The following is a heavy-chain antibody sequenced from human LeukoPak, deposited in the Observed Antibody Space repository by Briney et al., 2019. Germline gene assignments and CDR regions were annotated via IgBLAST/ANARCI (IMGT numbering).Heavy chain of an antibody. V-gene: IGHV1-8*01. J-gene: IGHJ6*02. CDR3: ARGLSSGWYAVFYGMDV. D-gene: IGHD6-19*01. CDR2: MNPNSGNT. CDR1: GYTFTSYD. Sequence: ASVKVSCKASGYTFTSYDINWVRQATGQGLECMGWMNPNSGNTGYAQKFQGRVTMTRNTSISTAYMELSSLRSEDTAVYYCARGLSSGWYAVFYGMDVWGQGTTVTVSS.